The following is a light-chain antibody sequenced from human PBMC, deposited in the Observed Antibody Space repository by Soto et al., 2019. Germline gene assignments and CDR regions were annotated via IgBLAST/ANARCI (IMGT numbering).Light chain of an antibody. CDR1: QNISNY. J-gene: IGKJ5*01. V-gene: IGKV3-11*01. CDR3: QHYVERSPIT. CDR2: DVS. Sequence: EIVLTQSPATLSLSPGIRATLSCRASQNISNYLIWYQQKPGQAPRLLIYDVSNRATGIPARFSGSGSGTDFTLTISRLEPEDFALYYCQHYVERSPITFGQGTRLEIK.